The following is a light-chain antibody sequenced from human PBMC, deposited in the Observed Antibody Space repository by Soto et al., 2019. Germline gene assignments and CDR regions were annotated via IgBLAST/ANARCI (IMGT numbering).Light chain of an antibody. CDR2: AAS. CDR3: LQDYNYPRT. Sequence: AIQMTQSPSSLSASVGDRVTITCRASQGIRNDLGWYQQKPGRAPKLLIYAASRFQSGVPSRFSGSGSGTDFTLTISSLQPEDFATYYCLQDYNYPRTFGQGTKVEIK. V-gene: IGKV1-6*01. CDR1: QGIRND. J-gene: IGKJ1*01.